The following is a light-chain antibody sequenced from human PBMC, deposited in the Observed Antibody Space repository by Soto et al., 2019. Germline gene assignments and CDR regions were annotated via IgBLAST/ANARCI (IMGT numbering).Light chain of an antibody. CDR3: QHTYSTPYT. CDR1: QRITTY. CDR2: TSG. J-gene: IGKJ2*01. V-gene: IGKV1-39*01. Sequence: IQMTQSPSSLSASVGDRVTITCRASQRITTYLNWYQQKPGEAPKLLISTSGTLQRGVPSRFSGSASGTYFFLIITALRPEDFATYFCQHTYSTPYTFGQGTKLEIK.